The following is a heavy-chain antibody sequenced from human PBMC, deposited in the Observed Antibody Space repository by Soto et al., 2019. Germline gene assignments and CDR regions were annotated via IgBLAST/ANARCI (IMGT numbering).Heavy chain of an antibody. V-gene: IGHV1-18*04. CDR3: ARGGSSWYPLTYYSYGMDL. J-gene: IGHJ6*02. CDR1: GYTFTSYG. CDR2: ISAYNGNT. Sequence: ASVKVSCKASGYTFTSYGISWVRQAPGQGLEWMGWISAYNGNTNYAQKLQGRVTMTTDTSTSTAYMELRSLRSDDTAVYYCARGGSSWYPLTYYSYGMDLWGHGTTVTV. D-gene: IGHD6-13*01.